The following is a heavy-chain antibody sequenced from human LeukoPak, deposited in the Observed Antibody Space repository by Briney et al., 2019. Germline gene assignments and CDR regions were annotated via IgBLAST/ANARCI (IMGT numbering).Heavy chain of an antibody. CDR2: MYYSGST. D-gene: IGHD1-26*01. CDR1: GASISSYY. V-gene: IGHV4-59*01. J-gene: IGHJ4*02. CDR3: ASRPKGGATYFDY. Sequence: PSETLSLTCTVSGASISSYYWSWIRQPPGKGLEWIGYMYYSGSTNYNPSLKSRVTISIDTSKNQFSLNLTSVTAADTAVYYCASRPKGGATYFDYWGQGTLVTVSS.